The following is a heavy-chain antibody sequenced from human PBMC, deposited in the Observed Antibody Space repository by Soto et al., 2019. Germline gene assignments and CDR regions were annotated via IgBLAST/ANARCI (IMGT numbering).Heavy chain of an antibody. J-gene: IGHJ6*02. CDR3: ARVSVVYARHYYYYYGMDV. D-gene: IGHD2-8*02. CDR2: IYYSGST. V-gene: IGHV4-30-4*01. CDR1: GGSISSGDYY. Sequence: PSETLSLTCTVCGGSISSGDYYWSWIRQPPGKGLEWIGYIYYSGSTYYNPSLKSRVTISVDTSKNQFSLKLSSVTAADTAVYYCARVSVVYARHYYYYYGMDVWGQGTTVTVSS.